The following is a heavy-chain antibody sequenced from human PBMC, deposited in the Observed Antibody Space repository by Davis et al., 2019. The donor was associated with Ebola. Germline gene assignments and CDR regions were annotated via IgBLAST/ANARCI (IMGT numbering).Heavy chain of an antibody. CDR3: AKSVYGSGST. CDR2: ISWNGGNI. Sequence: PGGSLRLSCAASGFTFDTSAMHWVRQTPGKGLEWVSGISWNGGNIAYATSVKGRFTISRDNAKNSLYLQMNSLRAEDTAIYYCAKSVYGSGSTWGQGTLVTVSS. CDR1: GFTFDTSA. D-gene: IGHD3-10*01. V-gene: IGHV3-9*01. J-gene: IGHJ4*02.